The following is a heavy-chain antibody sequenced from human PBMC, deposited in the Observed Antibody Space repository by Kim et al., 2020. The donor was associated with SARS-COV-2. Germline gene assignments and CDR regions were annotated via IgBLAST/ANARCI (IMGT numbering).Heavy chain of an antibody. V-gene: IGHV3-9*01. CDR3: AKDRGAYYYAMDV. Sequence: YADSVEGRFTVSRDNAKNSLYLQMNSLRLEDTALYYCAKDRGAYYYAMDVGGPGTTVTVSS. J-gene: IGHJ6*02.